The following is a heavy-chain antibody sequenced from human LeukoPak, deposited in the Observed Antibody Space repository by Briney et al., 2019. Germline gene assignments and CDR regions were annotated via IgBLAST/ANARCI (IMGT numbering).Heavy chain of an antibody. J-gene: IGHJ4*02. D-gene: IGHD1-7*01. CDR1: GGTFSSYA. Sequence: SVKVSCKASGGTFSSYAISWVRQAPGQGLEWMGGIIPIFGTANYAQKFQGRVTITADESTSTAYMELSSRRSEDTAVYYCARLRGTGTTYYYFDYWGQGTLVTVSS. CDR3: ARLRGTGTTYYYFDY. V-gene: IGHV1-69*13. CDR2: IIPIFGTA.